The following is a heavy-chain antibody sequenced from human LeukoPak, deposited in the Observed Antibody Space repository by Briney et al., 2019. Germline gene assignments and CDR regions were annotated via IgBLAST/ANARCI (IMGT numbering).Heavy chain of an antibody. V-gene: IGHV3-74*01. Sequence: GSLRLSCAASGFTFSSYWMHWVRPAPGKGLVWVSRINSDGSSTSYAASVKGRFTISRDNAKNTLYLQMNSLRAEDTAVYYCARDSRGKTSSWYGGHDDWGQGTLVTVSS. CDR2: INSDGSST. CDR3: ARDSRGKTSSWYGGHDD. D-gene: IGHD6-13*01. J-gene: IGHJ4*02. CDR1: GFTFSSYW.